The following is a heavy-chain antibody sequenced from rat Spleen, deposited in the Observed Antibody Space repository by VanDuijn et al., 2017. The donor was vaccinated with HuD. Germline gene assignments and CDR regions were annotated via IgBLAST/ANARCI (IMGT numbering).Heavy chain of an antibody. CDR3: ATDQATAVVTLFDY. V-gene: IGHV4-2*01. Sequence: EVKLVESGGGLVQPGRSLRLSCAASGFNFNEHWMGWVRQAPGKGLEWIGEINKDSSTIKYTPSLKEKLTISRDNAQHTLYLQMDSLRSEDTATYYWATDQATAVVTLFDYWGQGVMVTVSS. CDR1: GFNFNEHW. CDR2: INKDSSTI. J-gene: IGHJ2*01. D-gene: IGHD1-1*01.